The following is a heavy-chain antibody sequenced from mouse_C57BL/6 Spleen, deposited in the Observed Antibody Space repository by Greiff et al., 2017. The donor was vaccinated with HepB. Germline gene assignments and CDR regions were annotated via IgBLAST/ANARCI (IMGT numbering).Heavy chain of an antibody. CDR1: GYTFTDYN. V-gene: IGHV1-22*01. D-gene: IGHD2-1*01. CDR3: ARNDNRNYVDYAMDY. Sequence: VQLQQSGPELVKPGASVKMSCKASGYTFTDYNMHWVKQSHGKSLEWIGDINPNNGGTSYNQKFKGKATLTVNKSSSTAYMELRSLTSEDSAVYYCARNDNRNYVDYAMDYWGQGTSVTVSS. CDR2: INPNNGGT. J-gene: IGHJ4*01.